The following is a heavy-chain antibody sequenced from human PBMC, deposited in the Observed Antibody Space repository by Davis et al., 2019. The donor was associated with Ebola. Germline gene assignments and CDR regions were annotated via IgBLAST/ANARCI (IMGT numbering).Heavy chain of an antibody. J-gene: IGHJ4*02. CDR3: ARAQFPTTSDH. CDR1: GYTFTSHA. V-gene: IGHV1-18*01. D-gene: IGHD1-1*01. Sequence: ASVKVSCKASGYTFTSHAMIRVRQAPGQGLEWMGWINPHNGYTNYAQNVQGRVTMTTDPSTSTAYMGVGSLSSDDTAVYYCARAQFPTTSDHWGQGTLVTVSS. CDR2: INPHNGYT.